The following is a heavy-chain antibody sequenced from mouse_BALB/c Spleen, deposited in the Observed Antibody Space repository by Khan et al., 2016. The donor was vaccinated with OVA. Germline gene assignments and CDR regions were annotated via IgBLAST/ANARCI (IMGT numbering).Heavy chain of an antibody. CDR2: INPSSGYT. Sequence: VQLQESGAELARPGASVKMSCKASGYTFTSYTMHWVKQRPGQGLEWIGYINPSSGYTKYNQKFKDKATMTADKSSSTAYLQLSSLTSEDYTGYYCARSHEGWGQGTTLTVSS. CDR1: GYTFTSYT. V-gene: IGHV1-4*01. CDR3: ARSHEG. J-gene: IGHJ2*01.